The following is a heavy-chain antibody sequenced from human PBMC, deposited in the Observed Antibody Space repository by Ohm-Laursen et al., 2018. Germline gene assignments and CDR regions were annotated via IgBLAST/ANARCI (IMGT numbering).Heavy chain of an antibody. V-gene: IGHV3-7*01. CDR2: INKDGSDK. CDR1: GFTFTNYW. Sequence: SLRLSCAASGFTFTNYWMSWVRQAPGKGLEWVANINKDGSDKYYVDSMRGRFTISRDNAKNSVYLQMNSLRGEDTAVYFCARIGYSSSSFDYWGQGTLVTVSS. J-gene: IGHJ4*02. D-gene: IGHD6-6*01. CDR3: ARIGYSSSSFDY.